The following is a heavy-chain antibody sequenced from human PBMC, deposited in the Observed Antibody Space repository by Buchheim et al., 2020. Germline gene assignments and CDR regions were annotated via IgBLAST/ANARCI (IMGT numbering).Heavy chain of an antibody. J-gene: IGHJ5*02. CDR3: ARDLAYCGGDCYSGNWFDP. CDR2: IYYSGST. D-gene: IGHD2-21*02. CDR1: GGSISSSSYY. V-gene: IGHV4-39*02. Sequence: QLQLQESGPGLVKPSETLSLTCTVSGGSISSSSYYWGWIRQPPGKGLEWIGSIYYSGSTYYNPSLKSRVTISVDTSKNHFSLKLSSVTAADTAVYYCARDLAYCGGDCYSGNWFDPWGQGTL.